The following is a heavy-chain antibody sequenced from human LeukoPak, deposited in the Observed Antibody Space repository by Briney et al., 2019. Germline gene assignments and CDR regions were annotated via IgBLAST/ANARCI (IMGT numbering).Heavy chain of an antibody. CDR3: ARAWATDYFDY. V-gene: IGHV4-59*01. CDR2: MYYSGTI. Sequence: SETLSLTCTVSGGSISSYYWSWIRQPPGKGLEWIGYMYYSGTIKYNPSLKSRVSISVDTSKNQFSLKLSSVTAADTAMYYCARAWATDYFDYWGQGTLVTASS. CDR1: GGSISSYY. J-gene: IGHJ4*02.